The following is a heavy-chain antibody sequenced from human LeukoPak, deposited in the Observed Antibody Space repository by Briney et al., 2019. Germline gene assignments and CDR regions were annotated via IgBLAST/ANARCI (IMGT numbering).Heavy chain of an antibody. CDR2: IYYSGST. CDR3: ARSWQRSGYLNWFDP. D-gene: IGHD3-22*01. V-gene: IGHV4-39*01. CDR1: GGSISSSSYY. J-gene: IGHJ5*02. Sequence: SETLSLTCTVSGGSISSSSYYWGWIRQPPGKGLEWIGSIYYSGSTYYNPSLKSRVTISVDTSKNQFSLKLSSVTAADTAVYYCARSWQRSGYLNWFDPWGQGTLVTISS.